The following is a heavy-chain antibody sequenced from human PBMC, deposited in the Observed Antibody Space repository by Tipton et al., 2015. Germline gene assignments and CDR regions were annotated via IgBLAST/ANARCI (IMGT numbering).Heavy chain of an antibody. CDR3: AKCIWGTGTHINPRDY. CDR2: ISWNSGGI. D-gene: IGHD1-1*01. J-gene: IGHJ4*02. Sequence: RSLRLSCSASGFTFDDYAMHWVRQAPGKGLEWVSGISWNSGGIAYADSVKGRFLISRDNAKKSLFLQMSSLRAEDTAVYYCAKCIWGTGTHINPRDYWGPGTLVTVSS. V-gene: IGHV3-9*01. CDR1: GFTFDDYA.